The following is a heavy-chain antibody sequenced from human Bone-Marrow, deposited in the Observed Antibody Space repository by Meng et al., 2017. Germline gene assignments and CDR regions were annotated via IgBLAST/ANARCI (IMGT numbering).Heavy chain of an antibody. CDR2: ISAYNGNT. V-gene: IGHV1-18*01. Sequence: ASVKVSCKASGYTFTSYGISWVRQAHGQGLEWMGWISAYNGNTNYAQKLQGRVTMTTDTSTSTAYMELRSLRSDDTAVYYCARADDPQSPFGSISNYYYGMDVWGQGTTVTVSS. D-gene: IGHD3-16*01. CDR3: ARADDPQSPFGSISNYYYGMDV. J-gene: IGHJ6*02. CDR1: GYTFTSYG.